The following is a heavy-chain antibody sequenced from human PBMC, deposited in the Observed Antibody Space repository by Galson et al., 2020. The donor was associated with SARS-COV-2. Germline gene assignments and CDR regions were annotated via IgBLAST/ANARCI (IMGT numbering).Heavy chain of an antibody. D-gene: IGHD2-15*01. CDR2: INSDGSST. J-gene: IGHJ4*02. CDR1: GFSFSSYW. CDR3: AAGYCSGGSCYSGTLGY. V-gene: IGHV3-74*01. Sequence: GGSLRLSCAASGFSFSSYWMHWVRQTPGKGLVWVSRINSDGSSTSYVDSVKGRFTISRDNAKNTLYLQMNSLRAEDTAVYYCAAGYCSGGSCYSGTLGYWGQGTLVTVSS.